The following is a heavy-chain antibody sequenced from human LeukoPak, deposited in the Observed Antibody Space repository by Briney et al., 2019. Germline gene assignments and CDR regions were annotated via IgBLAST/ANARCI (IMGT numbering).Heavy chain of an antibody. CDR2: IKQDGSEK. D-gene: IGHD3-22*01. Sequence: GGPLRLSCAASGFTFSSYWMSWVRQAPGKGLEWVANIKQDGSEKYYVNSVKGRFTISRDNAKNSLYLQMNSLRAEDMALYYCAKDSEYYYDSSGSKFDYWGQGTLVTVSS. CDR3: AKDSEYYYDSSGSKFDY. CDR1: GFTFSSYW. J-gene: IGHJ4*02. V-gene: IGHV3-7*03.